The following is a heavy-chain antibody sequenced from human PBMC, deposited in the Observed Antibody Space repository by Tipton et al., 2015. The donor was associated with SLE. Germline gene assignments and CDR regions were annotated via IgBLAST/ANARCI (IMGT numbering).Heavy chain of an antibody. Sequence: SLRLSCAASGFTFSNYAMHWVRQAPGKGLEWVAVISYDGSNKYYADSVKGRFTISRGNSKNTLYLQMNSLRAEDTAVYYCARRIGSYYGMDVWGQGTTVTVSS. CDR2: ISYDGSNK. V-gene: IGHV3-30*04. D-gene: IGHD1-26*01. CDR3: ARRIGSYYGMDV. CDR1: GFTFSNYA. J-gene: IGHJ6*02.